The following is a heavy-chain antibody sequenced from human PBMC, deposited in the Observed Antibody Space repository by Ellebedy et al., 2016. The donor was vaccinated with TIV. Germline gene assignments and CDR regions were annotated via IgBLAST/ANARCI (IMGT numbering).Heavy chain of an antibody. CDR2: ISSNGGST. J-gene: IGHJ4*02. CDR1: GFTFSSYA. V-gene: IGHV3-64*02. D-gene: IGHD6-13*01. CDR3: ARGSSSWYAPIDY. Sequence: GESLKISCAASGFTFSSYAMHWVRQAPGKGLEYVSAISSNGGSTYYADSVKGRFTISRGNSKNTLYLQMGSLRAEDMAVYYCARGSSSWYAPIDYWGQGTLVTVSS.